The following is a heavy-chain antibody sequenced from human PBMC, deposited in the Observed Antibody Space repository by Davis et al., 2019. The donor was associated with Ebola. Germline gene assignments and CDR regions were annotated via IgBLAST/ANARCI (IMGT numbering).Heavy chain of an antibody. CDR3: ARGSPVTVTGFYYFEY. CDR1: GYTFTSYY. V-gene: IGHV1-2*02. CDR2: INPNSGGT. Sequence: ASVKVSCKAPGYTFTSYYMYWVRQAPGQGLEWMGWINPNSGGTKYAQKFQGRVTMTRDTSISTAYMELSSLRSDDTALYYCARGSPVTVTGFYYFEYWGQGTLVTVSS. J-gene: IGHJ4*02. D-gene: IGHD4-17*01.